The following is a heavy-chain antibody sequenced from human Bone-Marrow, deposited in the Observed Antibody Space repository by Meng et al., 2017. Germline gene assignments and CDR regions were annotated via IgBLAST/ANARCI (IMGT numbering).Heavy chain of an antibody. CDR3: AKTNYGGNSGWGWFDP. Sequence: GESLKISCAASRFTFDDYAMHWVRQAPGKGLEWVSLISWDGGSTYYADSVKGRFTISRDNSKNSLYLRMNSLRAEDTALYYCAKTNYGGNSGWGWFDPWGQGTLVTVSS. V-gene: IGHV3-43D*03. CDR1: RFTFDDYA. J-gene: IGHJ5*02. CDR2: ISWDGGST. D-gene: IGHD4-23*01.